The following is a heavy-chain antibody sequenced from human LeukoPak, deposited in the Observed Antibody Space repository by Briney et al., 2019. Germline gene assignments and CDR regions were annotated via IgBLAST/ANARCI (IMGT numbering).Heavy chain of an antibody. V-gene: IGHV3-23*01. J-gene: IGHJ4*02. CDR3: ARADNWNYRPPDY. CDR2: ISGSGGST. CDR1: GFTFSSYA. D-gene: IGHD1-7*01. Sequence: GGSLRLSCAASGFTFSSYAMSWVRQAPGKGLEWVSAISGSGGSTYYADSVKGRFTISRDNSKNTLYLQMNSLRAEDTAVYYCARADNWNYRPPDYWGQGTLVTVSS.